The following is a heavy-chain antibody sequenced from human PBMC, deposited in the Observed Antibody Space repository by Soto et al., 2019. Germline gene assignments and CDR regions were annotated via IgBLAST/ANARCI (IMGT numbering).Heavy chain of an antibody. Sequence: QLQLQESGPGLVKPSETLSLTCTVSCGSISSSSYYWGWIRQPPGKGLEWIGSIYYSGSTYYNPSLKSRVTISVDTSKNQFSLKLSSVTAADTAVYYCARRADYGDYVDYWGQGTLVTVSS. CDR2: IYYSGST. V-gene: IGHV4-39*01. D-gene: IGHD4-17*01. J-gene: IGHJ4*02. CDR1: CGSISSSSYY. CDR3: ARRADYGDYVDY.